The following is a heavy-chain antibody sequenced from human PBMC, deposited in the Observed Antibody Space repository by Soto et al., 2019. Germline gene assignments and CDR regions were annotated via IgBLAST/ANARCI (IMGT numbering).Heavy chain of an antibody. Sequence: LRLSCATSGFTFNNYSMSWVRQAPGKGLEWVSSVNRGGGPYYADSVKGRFTISRDNSKNMLYLRMNSLRAEDTAVYFCARADGPLPVTLLGFWGQGTLVTVSS. CDR1: GFTFNNYS. J-gene: IGHJ4*02. CDR3: ARADGPLPVTLLGF. CDR2: VNRGGGP. D-gene: IGHD5-18*01. V-gene: IGHV3-23*01.